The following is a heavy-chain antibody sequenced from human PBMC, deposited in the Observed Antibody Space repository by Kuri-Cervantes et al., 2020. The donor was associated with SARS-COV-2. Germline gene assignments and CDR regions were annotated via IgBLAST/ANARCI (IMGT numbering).Heavy chain of an antibody. CDR1: GYTFTGYY. D-gene: IGHD2-15*01. CDR3: ARAGKDIVVVVAATPNYYYYYMDV. J-gene: IGHJ6*03. Sequence: ASVKVSCKASGYTFTGYYIHWVRQAPGQGLEWIGWINPNSGGTNYAQKFQGRVTMTRDTSISTAYLQWSSLKASDTAMYYCARAGKDIVVVVAATPNYYYYYMDVWGKGTTVTVSS. CDR2: INPNSGGT. V-gene: IGHV1-2*02.